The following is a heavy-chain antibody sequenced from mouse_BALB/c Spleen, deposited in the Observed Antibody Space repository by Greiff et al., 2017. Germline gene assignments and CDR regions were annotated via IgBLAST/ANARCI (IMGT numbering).Heavy chain of an antibody. J-gene: IGHJ2*01. D-gene: IGHD2-1*01. CDR1: GFSLTSYG. Sequence: VQLQQSGPGLVQPSQSLSITCTVSGFSLTSYGVHWVRQSPGKGLEWLGVIWSGGSTDYNAAFISRLSISKDNSKSQVFFKMNSLQADDTAIYYCARNRGSDGAYGNSYFDYWGQGTTLTVSS. CDR3: ARNRGSDGAYGNSYFDY. V-gene: IGHV2-4-1*01. CDR2: IWSGGST.